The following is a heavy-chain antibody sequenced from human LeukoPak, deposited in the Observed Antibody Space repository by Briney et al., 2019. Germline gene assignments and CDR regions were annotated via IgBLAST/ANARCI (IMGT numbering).Heavy chain of an antibody. CDR3: AKVPRGAAAGIDY. D-gene: IGHD6-13*01. CDR2: INGDGSST. CDR1: GFTFTSYW. Sequence: GGSLRLSCATSGFTFTSYWMHWVRQAPGKGLVWVSRINGDGSSTTYADSVKGRFTISRDNSKNTLYLQMNSLRAEDTAVYYCAKVPRGAAAGIDYWGQGTLVTVSS. J-gene: IGHJ4*02. V-gene: IGHV3-74*01.